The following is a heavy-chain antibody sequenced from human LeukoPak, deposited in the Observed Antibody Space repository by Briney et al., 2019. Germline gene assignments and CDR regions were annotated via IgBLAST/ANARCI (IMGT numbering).Heavy chain of an antibody. J-gene: IGHJ5*02. CDR1: GYTFTSYY. CDR2: INPSGVNT. CDR3: ARDNSVEDTAWWFDP. D-gene: IGHD4-23*01. V-gene: IGHV1-46*01. Sequence: ASVKVSCKASGYTFTSYYMHWVRQAPGQGLEWMGIINPSGVNTSYAQRFQGRVTMTRDMSTSTDYMELSSLRSEDTAVYYCARDNSVEDTAWWFDPWGQGTLVTVSS.